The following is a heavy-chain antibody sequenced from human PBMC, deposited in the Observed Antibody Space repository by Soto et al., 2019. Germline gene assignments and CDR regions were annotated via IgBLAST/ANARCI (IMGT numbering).Heavy chain of an antibody. Sequence: QVQLVQSGAEVQKPGSSVKVSCKASGGTFSSYAISWVRQAPGQGLEWMGGIIPIFGTANYAQKFQGRVTITADKSTSTAYMELSSLRSEDTAVYYCARALRFLEWLSPDYYGMDVWGQGTTVTVSS. CDR3: ARALRFLEWLSPDYYGMDV. J-gene: IGHJ6*02. CDR1: GGTFSSYA. V-gene: IGHV1-69*06. D-gene: IGHD3-3*01. CDR2: IIPIFGTA.